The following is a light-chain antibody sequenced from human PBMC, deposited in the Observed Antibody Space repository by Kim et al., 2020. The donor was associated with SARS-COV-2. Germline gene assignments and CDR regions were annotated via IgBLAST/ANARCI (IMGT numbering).Light chain of an antibody. Sequence: EIVLTQSPATLSLSPGERATLSCWASQDVRNYLAWYEQKPGQAPRLLIYDTSNRATGVPARFSGSGSGTDFTLTISSLQPEDFAVYYCQQRFHWPPLTFGGGTKLEI. V-gene: IGKV3-11*01. J-gene: IGKJ4*01. CDR3: QQRFHWPPLT. CDR2: DTS. CDR1: QDVRNY.